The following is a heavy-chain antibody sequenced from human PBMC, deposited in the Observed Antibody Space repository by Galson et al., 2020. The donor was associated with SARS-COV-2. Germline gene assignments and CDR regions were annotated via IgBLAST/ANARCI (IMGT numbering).Heavy chain of an antibody. Sequence: GESLKISCAASGFTFSSYAMHWVRQAPGKGLEWVAVISYDGSNKYYADSVKGRFTISRDNSKNTLYLQMNSLRAEDTAVYYCARGYDSSGYEIEEGLYFYYWGQGTLVTVSS. J-gene: IGHJ4*02. D-gene: IGHD3-22*01. CDR2: ISYDGSNK. V-gene: IGHV3-30-3*01. CDR1: GFTFSSYA. CDR3: ARGYDSSGYEIEEGLYFYY.